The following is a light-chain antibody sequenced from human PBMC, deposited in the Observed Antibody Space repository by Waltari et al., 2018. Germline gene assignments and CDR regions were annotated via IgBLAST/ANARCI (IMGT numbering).Light chain of an antibody. CDR1: SSNIGSNA. CDR3: AAWDDSLDGSWV. Sequence: QSVLTQPPSASGTPGQRVTISCSGSSSNIGSNAVNWYPQLPGTAPKLLIYSNNKRPSGVPDRFSGSKSGTSASLAISGLLSQDEADYYCAAWDDSLDGSWVFGGGTKLTVL. CDR2: SNN. J-gene: IGLJ3*02. V-gene: IGLV1-44*01.